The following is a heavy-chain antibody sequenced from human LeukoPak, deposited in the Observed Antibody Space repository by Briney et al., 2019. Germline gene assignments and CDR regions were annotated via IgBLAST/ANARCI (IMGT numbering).Heavy chain of an antibody. CDR2: IYYGGST. V-gene: IGHV4-39*07. Sequence: SETLSLTCTVSGGSIRRSSYYWGWIRQPPGKGLEWIGSIYYGGSTYYNPSLKSRVTISVDTSKNQFSLKLSSVTAADTAVYYCARDTGGVAAAGTDLDYWGQGTLVTVSS. J-gene: IGHJ4*02. CDR3: ARDTGGVAAAGTDLDY. CDR1: GGSIRRSSYY. D-gene: IGHD6-13*01.